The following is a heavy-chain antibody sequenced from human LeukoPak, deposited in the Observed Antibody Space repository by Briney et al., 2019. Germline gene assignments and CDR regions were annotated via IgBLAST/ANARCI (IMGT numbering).Heavy chain of an antibody. V-gene: IGHV3-64*01. J-gene: IGHJ3*02. CDR3: ARGSVRENSGYYWPHAFDI. Sequence: GGSLRLSCAASGFTFSSYAMHWVRQAPGKGLEYVSAINSNGGSTYYANSAKGRFTISRDNSKNTLYLQMGSLRAEDMAVYYCARGSVRENSGYYWPHAFDIWGQGTMVTVSS. CDR2: INSNGGST. D-gene: IGHD3-22*01. CDR1: GFTFSSYA.